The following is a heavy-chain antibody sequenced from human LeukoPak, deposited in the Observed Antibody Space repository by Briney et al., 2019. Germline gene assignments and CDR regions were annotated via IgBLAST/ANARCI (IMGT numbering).Heavy chain of an antibody. CDR3: ARGCFARANAFDT. Sequence: SVKVSCKASGGTFSSYAISWVRQAPAQGLEWMGGIIPIFGTANYAQKFQGRVTITADESTSTAYMELSSLRSEDTAVYYCARGCFARANAFDTWGRGTMVTVSS. CDR2: IIPIFGTA. J-gene: IGHJ3*02. D-gene: IGHD3-10*02. V-gene: IGHV1-69*13. CDR1: GGTFSSYA.